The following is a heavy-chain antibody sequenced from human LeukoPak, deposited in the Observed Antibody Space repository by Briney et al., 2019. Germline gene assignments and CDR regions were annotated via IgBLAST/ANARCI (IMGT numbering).Heavy chain of an antibody. V-gene: IGHV1-18*01. D-gene: IGHD3-22*01. J-gene: IGHJ4*02. Sequence: ASVKVSCKPSGYTFNTYGITWVRQVPGQGLEWMGWISPYNGNTNYAQKFQGRVTLTTDTSTSTAYMELRSLRSDDTAVYYCARGPHERSGYPDDWGQGTLVIVSS. CDR1: GYTFNTYG. CDR3: ARGPHERSGYPDD. CDR2: ISPYNGNT.